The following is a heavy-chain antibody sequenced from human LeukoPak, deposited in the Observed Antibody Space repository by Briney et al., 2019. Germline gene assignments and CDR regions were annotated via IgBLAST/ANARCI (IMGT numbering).Heavy chain of an antibody. CDR3: ARGFNNWFDP. J-gene: IGHJ5*02. CDR1: GYTFTSYA. Sequence: ASVKVSCTASGYTFTSYAMHWVRQAPGQGLEWMGWINAGNGNTKYSQEFQGRVTITRDTSASTAYMELSSLRSEDMAVYYCARGFNNWFDPWGQGTLVTVSS. CDR2: INAGNGNT. V-gene: IGHV1-3*03.